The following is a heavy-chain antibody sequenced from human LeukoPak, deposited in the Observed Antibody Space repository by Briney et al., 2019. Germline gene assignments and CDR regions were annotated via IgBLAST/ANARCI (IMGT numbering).Heavy chain of an antibody. CDR2: IYTGGST. CDR3: AERNDYSKGLDY. Sequence: SETLSLTCTVSGGSISSGSYYWSWIRQPAGKGLEWIGHIYTGGSTNYNPSLKSRVTISVDKSKNQFSLKLSSVTAADTAVYYCAERNDYSKGLDYWGQGTLVTVSS. V-gene: IGHV4-61*09. D-gene: IGHD4-11*01. CDR1: GGSISSGSYY. J-gene: IGHJ4*02.